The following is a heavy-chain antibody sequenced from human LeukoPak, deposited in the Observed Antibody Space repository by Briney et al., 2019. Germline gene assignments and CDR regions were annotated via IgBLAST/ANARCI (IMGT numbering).Heavy chain of an antibody. CDR2: INPNSGGT. V-gene: IGHV1-2*02. D-gene: IGHD2-2*02. CDR1: GYTFTGNY. J-gene: IGHJ3*02. Sequence: GGSVKVACKASGYTFTGNYMHWARQAPGQGLEWMGWINPNSGGTNYAQKFQGRVTMTRDTSISTAYMELSRLRSDDTVVYYCARRCSSTSCYTHDAFDIWGQGTMVTVSS. CDR3: ARRCSSTSCYTHDAFDI.